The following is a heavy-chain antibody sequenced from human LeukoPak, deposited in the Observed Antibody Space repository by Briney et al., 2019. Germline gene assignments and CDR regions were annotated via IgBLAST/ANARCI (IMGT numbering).Heavy chain of an antibody. D-gene: IGHD3-22*01. J-gene: IGHJ4*02. V-gene: IGHV1-18*01. CDR2: ISAYNGNT. Sequence: ASVTVSCKASGYTFTSYGISWVRQAPGQGLEWMGWISAYNGNTNYAQKLQGRVTMTTDTSTSTAYVELRSLRSDDTAVYYCASSGGGYDSSGYQFDYWGQGTLVTVSS. CDR1: GYTFTSYG. CDR3: ASSGGGYDSSGYQFDY.